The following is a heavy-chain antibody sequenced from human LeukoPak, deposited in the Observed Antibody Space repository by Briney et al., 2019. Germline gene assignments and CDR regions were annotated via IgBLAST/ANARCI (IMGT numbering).Heavy chain of an antibody. D-gene: IGHD4-11*01. Sequence: ETLSLTCTVSGGSISSSSYYWGWIRQPPGKGLEWIGNIYYSGSTYYNPSLKSRVTISVDTSKNQFSLKLSSVTAADTAVYYCARDLEEATVTTGDAFDIWGQGTMVTVSS. CDR2: IYYSGST. CDR3: ARDLEEATVTTGDAFDI. CDR1: GGSISSSSYY. V-gene: IGHV4-39*02. J-gene: IGHJ3*02.